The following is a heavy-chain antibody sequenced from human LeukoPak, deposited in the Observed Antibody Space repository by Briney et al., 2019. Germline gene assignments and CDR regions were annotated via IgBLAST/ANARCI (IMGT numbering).Heavy chain of an antibody. V-gene: IGHV3-53*01. J-gene: IGHJ4*02. D-gene: IGHD3-10*01. CDR1: GFTVSSNY. CDR2: IYSGGST. CDR3: ARYGEVVDYASGSRHKKGGSMDY. Sequence: GGSLRLSCAASGFTVSSNYMSWVRQAPGKGLEWVSVIYSGGSTYYADSVKGRFTISRDNSKNTLYLQMNSLRAEDTAVYYSARYGEVVDYASGSRHKKGGSMDYWGQGTLVTVSS.